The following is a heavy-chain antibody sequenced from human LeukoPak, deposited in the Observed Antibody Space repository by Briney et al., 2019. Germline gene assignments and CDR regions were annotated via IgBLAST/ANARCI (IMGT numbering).Heavy chain of an antibody. Sequence: SVKVSCKASGGTLSSYAITWVRQAPGQGLEWMGGIIPLFGTGNYAQKFQDRFTITADESTSTAYMDLSSLRSEDTAVYYCAGGYTAAAGHYFDYWGQGTLVTVSS. CDR3: AGGYTAAAGHYFDY. CDR2: IIPLFGTG. D-gene: IGHD6-13*01. CDR1: GGTLSSYA. V-gene: IGHV1-69*13. J-gene: IGHJ4*02.